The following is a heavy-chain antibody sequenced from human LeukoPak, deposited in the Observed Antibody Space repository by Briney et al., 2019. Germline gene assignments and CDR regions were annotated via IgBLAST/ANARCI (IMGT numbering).Heavy chain of an antibody. CDR3: ARASPNWNPPDY. CDR2: IYNSGST. CDR1: GGSLSGFY. Sequence: PSETLSLSCTVSGGSLSGFYWSWIRQPPGKGLEWIGYIYNSGSTDYNPPLKSRVTISEDTSNNQFSLKLNFVTAADTAVYYCARASPNWNPPDYWGQGTLVTVSS. V-gene: IGHV4-59*08. D-gene: IGHD1-1*01. J-gene: IGHJ4*02.